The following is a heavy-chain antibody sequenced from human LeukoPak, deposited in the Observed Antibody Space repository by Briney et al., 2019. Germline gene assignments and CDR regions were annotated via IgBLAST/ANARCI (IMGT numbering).Heavy chain of an antibody. CDR2: INHSGST. Sequence: SETLSLTCAVYGGSFSGYYWSWIRQPPGKGLEWIGEINHSGSTNYNPSLKSRVTISVDTSKNQFSLKLSSVTAADTAVYYCAREPKWGYSGCDSAYWGQGTLVTVSS. D-gene: IGHD5-12*01. CDR3: AREPKWGYSGCDSAY. J-gene: IGHJ4*02. CDR1: GGSFSGYY. V-gene: IGHV4-34*01.